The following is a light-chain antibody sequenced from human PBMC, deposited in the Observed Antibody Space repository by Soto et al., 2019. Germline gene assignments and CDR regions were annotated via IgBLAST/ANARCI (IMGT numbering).Light chain of an antibody. CDR2: NVS. V-gene: IGLV2-14*03. CDR1: DSDVGGYNY. J-gene: IGLJ2*01. CDR3: SSYTSNGVGV. Sequence: QSALTQPASVSGSPGQSITISCTGTDSDVGGYNYVSWYQHHPGNAPKVMIYNVSYRPSGVSNRFSDSKSGNTDSLTISSHQAEDEADYYCSSYTSNGVGVFGGGTKVTVL.